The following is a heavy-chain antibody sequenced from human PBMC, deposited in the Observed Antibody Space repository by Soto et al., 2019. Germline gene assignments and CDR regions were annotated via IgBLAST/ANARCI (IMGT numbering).Heavy chain of an antibody. CDR3: ARDHVVSRNWFDP. Sequence: EVQLVESGGGLVQPGGSLRLSCAASGFTFSSYWMHWVRQAPGKGLVWVSRINSDGSSTSYADSVKGRFTISRDNAKKPLYFQMNRLGAQDTGCYYCARDHVVSRNWFDPWGQGTLVTVSS. J-gene: IGHJ5*02. CDR1: GFTFSSYW. D-gene: IGHD2-21*01. V-gene: IGHV3-74*01. CDR2: INSDGSST.